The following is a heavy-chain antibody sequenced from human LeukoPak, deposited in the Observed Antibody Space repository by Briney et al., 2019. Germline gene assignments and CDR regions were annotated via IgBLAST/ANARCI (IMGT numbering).Heavy chain of an antibody. J-gene: IGHJ4*02. CDR1: GFTFSSYW. CDR3: AKEGARLGSAVSGPFDY. V-gene: IGHV3-7*03. CDR2: IKQDGSEK. D-gene: IGHD6-13*01. Sequence: GGSLRLSCAASGFTFSSYWMSWVRQAPGKGLEWVANIKQDGSEKYYVDSAKGRFIISRDNAKNSLYVQMNSLRPEDTALYYCAKEGARLGSAVSGPFDYWGQGTLVTVSS.